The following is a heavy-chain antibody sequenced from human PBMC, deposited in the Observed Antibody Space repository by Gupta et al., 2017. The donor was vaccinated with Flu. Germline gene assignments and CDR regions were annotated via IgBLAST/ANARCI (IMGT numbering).Heavy chain of an antibody. CDR2: VSPNRDQT. V-gene: IGHV1-8*01. Sequence: VRRAMGQGLEWMGWVSPNRDQTDQAQKFQGRLTMTSDASISTVYLELDSLRSDDTAVYFCARSRGYCRGGTCYSSPWYFDLWGRGTLVTVSS. J-gene: IGHJ2*01. CDR3: ARSRGYCRGGTCYSSPWYFDL. D-gene: IGHD2-15*01.